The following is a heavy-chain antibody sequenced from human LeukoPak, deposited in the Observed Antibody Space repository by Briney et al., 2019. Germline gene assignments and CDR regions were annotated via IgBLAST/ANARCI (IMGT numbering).Heavy chain of an antibody. CDR1: GGSISSYH. J-gene: IGHJ4*02. D-gene: IGHD3-10*01. V-gene: IGHV4-59*08. CDR2: IFSTGST. CDR3: ARRYGSGSYDKFDY. Sequence: PSETLSLTCTVSGGSISSYHWNWIRQPPGKGMGWIGYIFSTGSTNYNPSLKSRVTISLDTSKSQFSLRLTSVTAADTAVYYCARRYGSGSYDKFDYWGQGTLVTVSS.